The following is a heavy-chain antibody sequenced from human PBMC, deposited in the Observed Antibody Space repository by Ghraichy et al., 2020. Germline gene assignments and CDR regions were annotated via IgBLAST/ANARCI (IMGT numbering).Heavy chain of an antibody. J-gene: IGHJ4*02. Sequence: GGSLRLSCAASGFTFNSYWMTWVRQAPGKGLEWVANINQGGSEKYYVDSVKGRFTISRDNAGNSLYLQVNSLRAEDTAVYYCARDGSEAGIYPDSWGQGTLVTVSS. CDR1: GFTFNSYW. CDR3: ARDGSEAGIYPDS. D-gene: IGHD6-19*01. CDR2: INQGGSEK. V-gene: IGHV3-7*03.